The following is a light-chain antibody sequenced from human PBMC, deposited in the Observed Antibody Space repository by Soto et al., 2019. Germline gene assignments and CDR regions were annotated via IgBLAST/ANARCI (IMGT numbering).Light chain of an antibody. CDR1: QSVPKNY. V-gene: IGKV3-20*01. CDR2: DTS. Sequence: EMVLTQSPGTLSLSPGERATLSCRASQSVPKNYLAWYQHKPGQAPRLVIYDTSKRAIGIPDRFSGTGSGSDFCLTVSRMEPEDFAVYYCQQYGTSPWTFGQGTKVEIK. J-gene: IGKJ1*01. CDR3: QQYGTSPWT.